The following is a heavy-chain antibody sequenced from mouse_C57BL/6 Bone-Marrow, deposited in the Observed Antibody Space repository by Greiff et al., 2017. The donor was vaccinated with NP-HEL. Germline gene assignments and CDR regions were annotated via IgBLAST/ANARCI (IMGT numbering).Heavy chain of an antibody. V-gene: IGHV5-16*01. D-gene: IGHD1-1*01. Sequence: EVQRVESEGGLVQPGSSMKLSCTASGFTFSDYYMAWVRQVPEKGLEWVANINYDGSSTYYLDSLKSRFIISRDNAKNILYLQMSSLKSEDTATYYCARDAHYYGSHYFDYWGQGTTRTVSS. CDR2: INYDGSST. CDR1: GFTFSDYY. J-gene: IGHJ2*01. CDR3: ARDAHYYGSHYFDY.